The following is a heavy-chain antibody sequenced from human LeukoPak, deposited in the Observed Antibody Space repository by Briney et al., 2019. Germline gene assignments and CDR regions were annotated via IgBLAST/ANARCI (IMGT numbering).Heavy chain of an antibody. CDR2: IEQDGSEK. CDR3: ARVDYDSSGYYFFYFDY. Sequence: GGSLRLSCAASGFTFSNYWMSWVRQTPGKGLEWVATIEQDGSEKYYVDSVKGRFTISRDNAKKSLYLQMNSLRAEDTAVYYCARVDYDSSGYYFFYFDYWGQGTLVTVSS. V-gene: IGHV3-7*03. J-gene: IGHJ4*02. CDR1: GFTFSNYW. D-gene: IGHD3-22*01.